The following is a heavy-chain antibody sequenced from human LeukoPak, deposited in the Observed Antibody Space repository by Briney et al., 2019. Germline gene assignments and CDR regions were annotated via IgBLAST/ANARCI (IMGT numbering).Heavy chain of an antibody. CDR2: ISYDGSYK. CDR3: ARGGGLDV. V-gene: IGHV3-30*04. Sequence: PGRSLRLSCAASGFIFSSYAMYWVRQAPGKGLEWVAVISYDGSYKYYADSVKGRFTISRDNAKNSLYLQMSNLRAEDTAVYFCARGGGLDVWGQGATVTVSS. CDR1: GFIFSSYA. J-gene: IGHJ6*02. D-gene: IGHD3-16*01.